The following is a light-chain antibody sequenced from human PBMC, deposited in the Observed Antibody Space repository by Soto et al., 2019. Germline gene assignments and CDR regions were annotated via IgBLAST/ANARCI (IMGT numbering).Light chain of an antibody. J-gene: IGLJ1*01. Sequence: QSVLTQPSSVSASPGQSISISCTGTSDDIGAYDYVSWYQQHPCKAPKLILYAVSNRPSGDSTRFSGSKSGTTASLTISGVQADDEADYYCSSYRSSDTLEVFGAGTKVTVL. CDR2: AVS. CDR1: SDDIGAYDY. V-gene: IGLV2-14*01. CDR3: SSYRSSDTLEV.